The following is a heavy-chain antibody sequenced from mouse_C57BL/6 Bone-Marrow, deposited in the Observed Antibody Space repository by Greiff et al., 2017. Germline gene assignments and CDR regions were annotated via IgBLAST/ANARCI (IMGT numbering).Heavy chain of an antibody. CDR1: GFTFTDYY. D-gene: IGHD2-4*01. CDR2: IRNKANGYTT. CDR3: ARYSSYDYPAWFAY. V-gene: IGHV7-3*01. Sequence: EVKLMESGGGLVQPGGSLSLSCAASGFTFTDYYMSWVRQPPGKALEWLGFIRNKANGYTTEYSASVKGRFTISRDNSQSILYLQMSALRAEDSATYYCARYSSYDYPAWFAYWGQGTLVTVSA. J-gene: IGHJ3*01.